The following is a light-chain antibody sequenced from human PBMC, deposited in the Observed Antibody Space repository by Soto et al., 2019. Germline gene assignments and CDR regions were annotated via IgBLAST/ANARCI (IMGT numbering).Light chain of an antibody. CDR1: QSFARD. CDR2: RAF. CDR3: QQHTISMYT. V-gene: IGKV3-20*01. J-gene: IGKJ2*01. Sequence: EIVLTQSPGTLSLSPGETATLSCRASQSFARDLSWYQQKPGQAPRLLISRAFIGATGIPDRFSGSGSGTDFTLTINRLEPEDSAVYYCQQHTISMYTFGQGTKLEIK.